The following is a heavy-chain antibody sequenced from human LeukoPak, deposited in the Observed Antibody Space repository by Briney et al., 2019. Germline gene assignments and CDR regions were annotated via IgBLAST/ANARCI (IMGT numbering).Heavy chain of an antibody. D-gene: IGHD3-10*01. CDR1: GGSFTTYY. CDR2: IDSSGTT. Sequence: KPSETLSLTCTVSGGSFTTYYWSWIRQPAGKGLEWIGHIDSSGTTNYNPSLKSRVTISVDTSKNQFSLKLSSVTAADTAVYYCARDLRYYGSGSYYSWFDPWGQGTLVTVSS. V-gene: IGHV4-4*07. CDR3: ARDLRYYGSGSYYSWFDP. J-gene: IGHJ5*02.